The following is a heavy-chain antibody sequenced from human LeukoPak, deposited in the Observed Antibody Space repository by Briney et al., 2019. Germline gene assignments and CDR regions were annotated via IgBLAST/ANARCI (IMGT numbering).Heavy chain of an antibody. CDR3: ARPYDSSGYFVK. V-gene: IGHV1-8*01. CDR2: MNPNSGNT. J-gene: IGHJ4*02. CDR1: GYTFTSYD. D-gene: IGHD3-22*01. Sequence: ASVKVSCKASGYTFTSYDINWVRQATGQGLEWMGWMNPNSGNTGYAQKFQGRVTMTRNTSISTAYMELSSLRSEDTAVYYCARPYDSSGYFVKWGQGTLVTVSS.